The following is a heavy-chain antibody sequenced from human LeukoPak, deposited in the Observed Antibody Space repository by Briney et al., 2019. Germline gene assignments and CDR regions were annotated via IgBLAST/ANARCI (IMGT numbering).Heavy chain of an antibody. Sequence: PGGSLRLSCAASGFTFSSYAMSWVRQAPGKGLGWVSAISGSGGSTYYADSVKGRFTISRDNSKNTPYLQMNSLRAEDTAVYYCAKEGPHLVLWFGEPYYFDYWGQGTLVTVSS. CDR2: ISGSGGST. CDR1: GFTFSSYA. D-gene: IGHD3-10*01. CDR3: AKEGPHLVLWFGEPYYFDY. V-gene: IGHV3-23*01. J-gene: IGHJ4*02.